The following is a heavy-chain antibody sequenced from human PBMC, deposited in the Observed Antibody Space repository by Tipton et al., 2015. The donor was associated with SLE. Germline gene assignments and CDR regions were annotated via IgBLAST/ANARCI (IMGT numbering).Heavy chain of an antibody. Sequence: LRLSCTVSGGSISSSNYYWSWIRQPPGKGLEWIGEINHSGSTNYNPSLKSRVTISVDTSKNQFSLKLNSVTAADTAVYYCARAGYSSYYVDCWGQGTLVTVSS. V-gene: IGHV4-39*07. D-gene: IGHD6-13*01. CDR3: ARAGYSSYYVDC. CDR1: GGSISSSNYY. CDR2: INHSGST. J-gene: IGHJ4*02.